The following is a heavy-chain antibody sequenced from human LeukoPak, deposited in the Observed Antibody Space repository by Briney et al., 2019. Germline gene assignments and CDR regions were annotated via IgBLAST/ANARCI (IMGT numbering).Heavy chain of an antibody. D-gene: IGHD6-13*01. CDR2: ISAYNGNT. CDR1: GYTFTSYG. Sequence: GASVQVSCKASGYTFTSYGISWVRQAPGQGLEWMGWISAYNGNTNYAQKLQGRVTMTTDTSTSTAYMELRSLRSDDTAVYYCARTFIAAAGTNWFDPWGQGTLVTVSS. V-gene: IGHV1-18*01. CDR3: ARTFIAAAGTNWFDP. J-gene: IGHJ5*02.